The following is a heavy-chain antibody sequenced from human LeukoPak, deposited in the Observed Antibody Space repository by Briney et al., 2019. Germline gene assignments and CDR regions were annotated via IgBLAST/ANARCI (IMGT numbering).Heavy chain of an antibody. CDR1: GFTFSSYA. J-gene: IGHJ6*03. V-gene: IGHV3-21*01. CDR3: ARGPRWARRYCSSTSCYKDYYMDV. D-gene: IGHD2-2*02. CDR2: ISSSSYI. Sequence: GGSLRLSCAASGFTFSSYAMSWVRQAPGKGLEWVSSISSSSYIYYADSVKGRFTISRDNAKNSLYLQMNSLRAEDTAVYYCARGPRWARRYCSSTSCYKDYYMDVWGKGTTVTVSS.